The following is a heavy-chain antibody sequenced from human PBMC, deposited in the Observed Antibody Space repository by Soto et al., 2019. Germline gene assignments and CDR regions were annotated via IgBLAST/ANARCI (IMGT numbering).Heavy chain of an antibody. CDR3: AGPEGYYGSGSYTAFDI. Sequence: QVQLVQSGAEVKKPGASVKVSCKASGYTFTSYGISWVRQAPGQGLEWMGWISAYNGNTNYAQKLQGRVTMTTDTSTSTAYMELRSLGSDDTAVYYCAGPEGYYGSGSYTAFDIWGQGTMVTVSS. D-gene: IGHD3-10*01. J-gene: IGHJ3*02. CDR1: GYTFTSYG. CDR2: ISAYNGNT. V-gene: IGHV1-18*01.